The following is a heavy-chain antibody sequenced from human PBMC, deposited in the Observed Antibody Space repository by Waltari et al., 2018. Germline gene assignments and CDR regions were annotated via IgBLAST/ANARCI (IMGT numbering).Heavy chain of an antibody. CDR1: GFVFGYYA. J-gene: IGHJ4*02. V-gene: IGHV3-23*01. CDR2: VSAKSDFT. CDR3: ARYISRGRELMS. D-gene: IGHD1-7*01. Sequence: EVQLLECGGGLVQLGGSLRLSCVDAGFVFGYYAMTWVRQAPGKGLEWVSGVSAKSDFTNYADSVKGRFTISRDNSKNTLYLQMNSLRVEDAALYYCARYISRGRELMSWGQGTLVTVSS.